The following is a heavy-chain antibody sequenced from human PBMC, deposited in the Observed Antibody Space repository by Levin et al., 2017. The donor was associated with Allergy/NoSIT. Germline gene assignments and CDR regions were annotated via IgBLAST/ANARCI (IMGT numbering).Heavy chain of an antibody. Sequence: ASVKVSCKGSGYSFTTYWIGWVRQLPGQGLEWMGIIYPGDSDTTYSPSFQGQVTISADKSISTAYLQWSSLKASDTAMYYCARHGARGSVYYYYGMDVWGQGTTVTVSS. J-gene: IGHJ6*02. V-gene: IGHV5-51*01. CDR3: ARHGARGSVYYYYGMDV. CDR1: GYSFTTYW. CDR2: IYPGDSDT. D-gene: IGHD3-10*01.